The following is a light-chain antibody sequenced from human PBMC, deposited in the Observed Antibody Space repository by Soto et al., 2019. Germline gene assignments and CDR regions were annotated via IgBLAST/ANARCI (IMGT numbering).Light chain of an antibody. CDR2: SDD. Sequence: QSVLTQPPSLSGTPGQRVTISCSGSNSNIGRYSVNWYQHIRGTAPKILIYSDDERPSGVPDRFSGSKSGTSASLAISGLQSEDEAEYYCAAWDDNLNGPLFGGGTKLTVL. J-gene: IGLJ3*02. V-gene: IGLV1-44*01. CDR1: NSNIGRYS. CDR3: AAWDDNLNGPL.